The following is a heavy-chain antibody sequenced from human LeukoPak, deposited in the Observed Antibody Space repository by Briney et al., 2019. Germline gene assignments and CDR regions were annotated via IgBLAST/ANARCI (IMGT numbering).Heavy chain of an antibody. CDR1: GDSLNSYY. CDR3: ARGAWATRLAS. CDR2: IYESGSN. V-gene: IGHV4-34*01. J-gene: IGHJ4*02. D-gene: IGHD2-15*01. Sequence: PSETLSLTCAVYGDSLNSYYWNWVRQRPGKGLEGIGEIYESGSNKYYPSLQSRVATSMVPAKQQSCLRLSSVTAADTAVYYCARGAWATRLASWGLGTPVIVPS.